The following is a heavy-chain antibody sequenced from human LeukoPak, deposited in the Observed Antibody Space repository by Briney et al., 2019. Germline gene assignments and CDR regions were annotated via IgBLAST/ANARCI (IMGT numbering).Heavy chain of an antibody. V-gene: IGHV6-1*01. CDR2: TYYRSEWYN. J-gene: IGHJ6*02. CDR3: ARQYSSGWSYYYGLDV. D-gene: IGHD6-19*01. Sequence: SQTLSLTCAISGDSVPSNSAAWNWIRQSPSRGLEWLGRTYYRSEWYNDYAVSVKSRITINPDTSKNQFSLQLNSVTPEDTAVYYCARQYSSGWSYYYGLDVWGRGTTVTVSS. CDR1: GDSVPSNSAA.